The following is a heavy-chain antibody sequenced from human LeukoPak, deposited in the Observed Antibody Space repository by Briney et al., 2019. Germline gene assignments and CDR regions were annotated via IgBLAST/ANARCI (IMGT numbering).Heavy chain of an antibody. V-gene: IGHV3-23*01. CDR3: ARGYCGGDCYGD. CDR1: GFTFSSYA. J-gene: IGHJ1*01. D-gene: IGHD2-21*02. Sequence: GSLRLSCAASGFTFSSYAMTWVRQAPGKGLEWVSAISTSGDNTYYADSVRGRFTISRDNTKSSLYLQMNSLRVEDMAVYYCARGYCGGDCYGDWGQGTLVTVSS. CDR2: ISTSGDNT.